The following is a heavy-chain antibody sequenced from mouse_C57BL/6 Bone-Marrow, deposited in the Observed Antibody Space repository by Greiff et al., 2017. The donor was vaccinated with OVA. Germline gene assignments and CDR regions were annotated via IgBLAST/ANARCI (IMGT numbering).Heavy chain of an antibody. Sequence: EVNLVESEGGLVQPGSSMKLSCTASGFTFSDYYMAWVRQVPEKGLEWVANINYDGSSTYYLDSLKSRFIISRDNAKNILYLQMSSLKSEDTATYYCARDTGWYFDVWGTGTTVTVSS. V-gene: IGHV5-16*01. J-gene: IGHJ1*03. CDR3: ARDTGWYFDV. CDR1: GFTFSDYY. CDR2: INYDGSST.